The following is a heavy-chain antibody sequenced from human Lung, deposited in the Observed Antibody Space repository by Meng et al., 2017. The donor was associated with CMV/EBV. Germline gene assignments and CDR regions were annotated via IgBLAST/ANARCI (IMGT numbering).Heavy chain of an antibody. Sequence: LSCSVSSGSISGHFCSWIRQPPGKGLEWIGYIYSRGGSSYNPSLQSRVTISVDTSKNQVSLKLRSVTAADTAVYYWASFLAGAGPAFDNWGRGTPVTVSS. CDR2: IYSRGGS. V-gene: IGHV4-59*03. D-gene: IGHD6-19*01. J-gene: IGHJ4*02. CDR1: SGSISGHF. CDR3: ASFLAGAGPAFDN.